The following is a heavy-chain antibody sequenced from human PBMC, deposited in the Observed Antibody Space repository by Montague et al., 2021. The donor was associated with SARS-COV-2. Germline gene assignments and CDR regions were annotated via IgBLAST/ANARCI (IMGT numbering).Heavy chain of an antibody. CDR2: IKQDESEK. J-gene: IGHJ4*02. V-gene: IGHV3-7*01. CDR3: TRGPRGNIGGKSDY. D-gene: IGHD4-23*01. CDR1: GFTFSNYW. Sequence: SLRLSCAASGFTFSNYWMTWVRQAPGKGLEWVANIKQDESEKYYVDSVEGRFAISRDNAKNSLYLQMNSLRVEDTAVYYCTRGPRGNIGGKSDYWGQGTLVTVSS.